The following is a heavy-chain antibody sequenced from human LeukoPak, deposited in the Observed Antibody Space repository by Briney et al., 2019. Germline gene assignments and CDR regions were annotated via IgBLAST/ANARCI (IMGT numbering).Heavy chain of an antibody. CDR3: ARNWGSVYYDSSGILDY. Sequence: GRSLRLSCAASGFTFSSYAMHWVRQAPGKGLEWVAVISYDGSNKYYADSVKGRFTISRDNSKNTLYVQMNSLRAEDTAVYYCARNWGSVYYDSSGILDYWGQGTLVTVSS. V-gene: IGHV3-30-3*01. CDR1: GFTFSSYA. CDR2: ISYDGSNK. D-gene: IGHD3-22*01. J-gene: IGHJ4*02.